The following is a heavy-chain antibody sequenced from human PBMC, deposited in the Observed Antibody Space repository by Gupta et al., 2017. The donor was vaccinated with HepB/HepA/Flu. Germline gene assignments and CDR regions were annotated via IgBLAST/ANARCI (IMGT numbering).Heavy chain of an antibody. Sequence: QVQLQQWGAGLLKPSETLSLTCAVYGGSFSGYYWSWIRQPPGKGLEWIGEINHSGSTNYNPSLKSRVTISVDTSKNQFSLKLSSVTAADTAVYYCARGGDIVATGIDYWGQGTLVTVSS. CDR1: GGSFSGYY. D-gene: IGHD5-12*01. J-gene: IGHJ4*02. CDR3: ARGGDIVATGIDY. CDR2: INHSGST. V-gene: IGHV4-34*01.